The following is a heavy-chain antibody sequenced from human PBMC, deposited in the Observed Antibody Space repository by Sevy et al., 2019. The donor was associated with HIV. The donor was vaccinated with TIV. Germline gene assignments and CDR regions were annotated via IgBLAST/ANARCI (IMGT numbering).Heavy chain of an antibody. Sequence: GGSLRLSCAASGFTFSNAWMSWVRQAPGKGLEWVGRIKSKTDGGTTDYAAPVKGRFTISRDDSKNTLYLQMNSLKTEDTAGYYCTTGLFGDYAGFYYYYYGMDVWGQGTTVTVSS. CDR3: TTGLFGDYAGFYYYYYGMDV. CDR1: GFTFSNAW. CDR2: IKSKTDGGTT. D-gene: IGHD4-17*01. V-gene: IGHV3-15*01. J-gene: IGHJ6*02.